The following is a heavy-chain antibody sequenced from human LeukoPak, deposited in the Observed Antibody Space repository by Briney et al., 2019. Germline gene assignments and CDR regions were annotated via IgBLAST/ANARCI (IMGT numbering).Heavy chain of an antibody. D-gene: IGHD2-2*01. J-gene: IGHJ6*03. CDR3: ASYEYCSSTSCSQGSYSYYYYMDV. V-gene: IGHV1-69*02. Sequence: GASVKVSCKASGGTFSSYTISWVRQAPGQGLEWMGRIIPILGIANYAQKFQGRVTITADKSTSTAYMELSSLRSEDTAVYYCASYEYCSSTSCSQGSYSYYYYMDVWGKGTTVTVSS. CDR1: GGTFSSYT. CDR2: IIPILGIA.